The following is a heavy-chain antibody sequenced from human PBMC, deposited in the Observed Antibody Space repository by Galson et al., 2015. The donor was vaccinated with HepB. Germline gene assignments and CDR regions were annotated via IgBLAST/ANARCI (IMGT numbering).Heavy chain of an antibody. CDR2: ISSDSTTI. CDR1: GFSLTDYA. CDR3: VRDRGSGFGGNDVPSFDY. Sequence: SLRLSCAASGFSLTDYAMNWVRRAPGKGLEWAPYISSDSTTIHYADSVKGRFTISRDNAKNSVFLQMNSLRGEDTAVYYRVRDRGSGFGGNDVPSFDYWGRGSLVTVSP. J-gene: IGHJ4*02. V-gene: IGHV3-48*01. D-gene: IGHD5-12*01.